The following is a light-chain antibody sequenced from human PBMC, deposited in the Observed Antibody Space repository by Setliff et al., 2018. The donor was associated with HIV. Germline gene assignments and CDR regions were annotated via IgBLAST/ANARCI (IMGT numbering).Light chain of an antibody. J-gene: IGLJ1*01. CDR2: EVS. CDR3: CSYASTGGLV. Sequence: QSVLTQPASVSGSPGQSITISCTGTSSDIGSYNFVSWYQQYPGKAPKLIIYEVSKWPSGVSNHFSGSKSGNTASLTISGLETEDEAEYYCCSYASTGGLVFGTGTKGTV. CDR1: SSDIGSYNF. V-gene: IGLV2-23*02.